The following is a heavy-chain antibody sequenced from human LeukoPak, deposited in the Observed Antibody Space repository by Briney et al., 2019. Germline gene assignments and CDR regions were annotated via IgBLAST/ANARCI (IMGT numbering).Heavy chain of an antibody. Sequence: AAVKVSCKVSRYTLTELSRHWVRQAPGKGREGMGGFDPEDGETINARKLQGRATLTVDTSIDKADVEVSSLRSEDTAVYYCATDPTAGYGVDYWGQGTLVTVSS. D-gene: IGHD4-17*01. CDR1: RYTLTELS. V-gene: IGHV1-24*01. CDR3: ATDPTAGYGVDY. J-gene: IGHJ4*02. CDR2: FDPEDGET.